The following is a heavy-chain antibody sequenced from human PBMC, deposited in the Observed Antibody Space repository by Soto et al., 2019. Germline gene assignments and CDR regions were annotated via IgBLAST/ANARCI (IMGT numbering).Heavy chain of an antibody. CDR3: AREGRGKKAGYNGLVSLGY. CDR1: GSRFSNYV. J-gene: IGHJ4*02. D-gene: IGHD2-2*02. Sequence: SVKVSCKVSGSRFSNYVISWVRQAPGHGLEWLGRIIPIFNSTKYAQSFQGRVTITADKSTSTASLELSSLRSDDTAVYYCAREGRGKKAGYNGLVSLGYWGQGTLVTASS. CDR2: IIPIFNST. V-gene: IGHV1-69*06.